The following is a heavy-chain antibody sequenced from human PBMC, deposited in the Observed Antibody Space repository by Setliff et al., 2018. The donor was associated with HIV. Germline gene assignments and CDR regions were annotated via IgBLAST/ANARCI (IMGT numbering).Heavy chain of an antibody. D-gene: IGHD2-21*02. V-gene: IGHV3-30*01. CDR2: LSDDGSRE. CDR1: GFTFSYYA. Sequence: GGSLRLSCAASGFTFSYYAMHWVCQAPDKGLEWVAVLSDDGSRESYADSMEGRFTISRDNSKNTLYLRMNRLRPEDTAVYYCAKVGGDGRFHYYDMDVWGKGTTVTVSS. J-gene: IGHJ6*03. CDR3: AKVGGDGRFHYYDMDV.